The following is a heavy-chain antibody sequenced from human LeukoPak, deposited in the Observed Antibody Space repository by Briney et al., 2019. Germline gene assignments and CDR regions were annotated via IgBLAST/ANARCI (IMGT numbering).Heavy chain of an antibody. CDR1: GGSTSSYY. CDR2: IYYSGST. D-gene: IGHD6-13*01. CDR3: ASPGIVAAGTDRGFDY. J-gene: IGHJ4*02. Sequence: PSETLSLTCTVSGGSTSSYYWSWIRQPPGKGMEWIGFIYYSGSTNYNPSLKSRVTISVDTSKNQFSLRLSSVTAADTAVYYCASPGIVAAGTDRGFDYWGQGTLVTVSS. V-gene: IGHV4-59*01.